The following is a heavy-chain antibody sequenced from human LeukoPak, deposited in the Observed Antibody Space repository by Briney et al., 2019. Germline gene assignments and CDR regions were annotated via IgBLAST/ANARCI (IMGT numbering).Heavy chain of an antibody. V-gene: IGHV1-69*13. CDR2: IIPIFGTA. D-gene: IGHD5/OR15-5a*01. CDR3: ARDVSGNWFDP. J-gene: IGHJ5*02. CDR1: GGTFSSYA. Sequence: SVKVSCKDSGGTFSSYAISGVRQAPGQGLEWMGGIIPIFGTANYAQKFQGRVTITADESTSTAYMELSSLRSEDTAVYHCARDVSGNWFDPWGQGTLVTVSS.